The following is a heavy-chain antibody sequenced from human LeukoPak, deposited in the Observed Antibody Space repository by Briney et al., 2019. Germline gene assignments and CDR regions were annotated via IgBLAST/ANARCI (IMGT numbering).Heavy chain of an antibody. CDR2: IYTSGST. J-gene: IGHJ5*02. CDR3: ARPMPRVGLAAGNWFDP. CDR1: GGSISSYY. D-gene: IGHD6-13*01. Sequence: NPSETLSLTCTVSGGSISSYYWSWIRQPPGKGLEWIGYIYTSGSTNYNPSLKSRVTISVDTSKNQFSLKLSSVTAADTAVYYCARPMPRVGLAAGNWFDPWGQGTLVTVSS. V-gene: IGHV4-4*09.